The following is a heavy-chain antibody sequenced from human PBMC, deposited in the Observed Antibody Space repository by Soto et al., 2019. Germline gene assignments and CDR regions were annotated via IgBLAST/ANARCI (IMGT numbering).Heavy chain of an antibody. V-gene: IGHV4-59*01. Sequence: QVQLQESGPGLVKPSETLSLTCKVSGDSISDYYWGWIRQSPGHGLEWIGYISISGSTASNPSLQSRATISIDPSKNQFSLTLKSVTAADTAVYYCARDLGIGSGAFDIWGPGTVVTVSS. CDR2: ISISGST. CDR3: ARDLGIGSGAFDI. CDR1: GDSISDYY. J-gene: IGHJ3*02. D-gene: IGHD2-2*03.